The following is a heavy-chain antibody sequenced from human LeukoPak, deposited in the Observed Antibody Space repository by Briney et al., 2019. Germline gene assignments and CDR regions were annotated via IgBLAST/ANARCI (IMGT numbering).Heavy chain of an antibody. CDR2: ISSSSSYI. CDR1: GFTFSSYS. CDR3: ARKGSKWLGPGAFDI. D-gene: IGHD5-12*01. V-gene: IGHV3-21*01. J-gene: IGHJ3*02. Sequence: GGSLRLSCAASGFTFSSYSMNWVRQAPGKGLEWVSSISSSSSYIYYADSVKGRFTISRDNAKNSLYLQMNSLRAEDTAVYYCARKGSKWLGPGAFDIWGQGTMVTVSS.